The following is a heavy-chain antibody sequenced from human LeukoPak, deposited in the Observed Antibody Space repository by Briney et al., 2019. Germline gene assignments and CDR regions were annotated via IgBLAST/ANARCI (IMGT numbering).Heavy chain of an antibody. J-gene: IGHJ4*02. D-gene: IGHD3-10*01. CDR3: AREGSDDGSYYFDY. V-gene: IGHV3-33*01. Sequence: GRSLRLSCAASGFTFSSYGMHWVRQAPGKGLEWVAVIWYDGSNKYYADSVKGRFTISRDNSKNTLYLQMNSLRAEDTAVYHCAREGSDDGSYYFDYWGQGTLVTVSS. CDR2: IWYDGSNK. CDR1: GFTFSSYG.